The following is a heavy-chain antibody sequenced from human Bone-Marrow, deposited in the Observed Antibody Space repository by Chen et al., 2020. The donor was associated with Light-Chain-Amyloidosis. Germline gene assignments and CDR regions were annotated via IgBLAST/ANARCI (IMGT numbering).Heavy chain of an antibody. CDR2: INQRGRT. J-gene: IGHJ6*02. CDR3: ARASYGSGALRGMDV. Sequence: QVQLQQWGGGLLKPSETLSLTCAVYGGSFGGDYWSWIRQPPGKGLEWIGEINQRGRTNRNASLKSRVTMSADTSKNQFSLNLPSVTAADTAVYYCARASYGSGALRGMDVWGQGATVTV. V-gene: IGHV4-34*01. D-gene: IGHD3-10*01. CDR1: GGSFGGDY.